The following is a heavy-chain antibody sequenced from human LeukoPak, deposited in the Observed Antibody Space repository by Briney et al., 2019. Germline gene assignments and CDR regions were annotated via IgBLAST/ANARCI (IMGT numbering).Heavy chain of an antibody. CDR3: ARLGLYDSSGYYYV. CDR1: GGSISSSNW. V-gene: IGHV4-4*02. Sequence: PSETLSLTCAVSGGSISSSNWWSWVRQPPGVGLEWIGDIFHDGTTNFNPSLKSRLTISTDKSKNQFSLKLSSVTAADTAVYFCARLGLYDSSGYYYVWGQGTLVTVSS. CDR2: IFHDGTT. J-gene: IGHJ1*01. D-gene: IGHD3-22*01.